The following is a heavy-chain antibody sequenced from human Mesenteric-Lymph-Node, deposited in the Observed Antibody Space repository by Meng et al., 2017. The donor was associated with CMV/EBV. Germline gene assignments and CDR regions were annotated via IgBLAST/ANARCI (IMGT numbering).Heavy chain of an antibody. J-gene: IGHJ1*01. V-gene: IGHV7-4-1*02. CDR3: ARESCISTSCFFQH. D-gene: IGHD2-2*01. CDR1: GYSFTTYA. Sequence: ASGYSFTTYAVNWVRQAPGQGLEWMGWINTNSGNTTYAQVFTGRFVFSLDTSVSTAYLQISSLKAEDTAVYYCARESCISTSCFFQHWGQGTLVTVSS. CDR2: INTNSGNT.